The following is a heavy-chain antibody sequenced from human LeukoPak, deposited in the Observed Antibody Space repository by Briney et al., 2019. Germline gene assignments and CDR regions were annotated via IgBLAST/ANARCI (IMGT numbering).Heavy chain of an antibody. V-gene: IGHV3-30*02. CDR3: AKDVVGQQWVENY. J-gene: IGHJ4*02. D-gene: IGHD6-19*01. CDR2: IQSDGNYQ. CDR1: GFTFRNYG. Sequence: GGSLRLSCAASGFTFRNYGMHWVRQAPGKGLECVAFIQSDGNYQLYGDSVKGRFTISRDNSKNTLYLQVNSLRVEDTAVYHCAKDVVGQQWVENYWGQGTLVTVSS.